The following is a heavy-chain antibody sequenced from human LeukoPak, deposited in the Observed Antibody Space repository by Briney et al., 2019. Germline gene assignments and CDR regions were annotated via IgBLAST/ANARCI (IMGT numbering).Heavy chain of an antibody. CDR1: GFTFSSYT. J-gene: IGHJ4*02. Sequence: GGSLRLSCAASGFTFSSYTMNWVRQAPGKGLEWVSAISGSGVGTYYADSVRGRFTISRDNSKNTLYLQMKNLRPEDTAVYYCARDFGILSGYADYWGQGTLVTVSS. CDR2: ISGSGVGT. V-gene: IGHV3-23*01. D-gene: IGHD3-3*01. CDR3: ARDFGILSGYADY.